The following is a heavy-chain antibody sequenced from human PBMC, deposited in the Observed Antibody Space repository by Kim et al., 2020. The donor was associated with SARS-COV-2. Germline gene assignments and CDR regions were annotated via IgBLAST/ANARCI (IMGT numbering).Heavy chain of an antibody. CDR1: GDSVSSNSAA. CDR3: ARSVGKYCSSTSCFYYGMDG. V-gene: IGHV6-1*01. CDR2: TYYRSKWYN. Sequence: SQTLSLTCAISGDSVSSNSAAWNWIRQSPSRGLEWLGRTYYRSKWYNDYAVSVKSRITINPDTSKNQFSLQLNSVTPEDTAVYYCARSVGKYCSSTSCFYYGMDGWGPGATVTVSS. J-gene: IGHJ6*02. D-gene: IGHD2-2*01.